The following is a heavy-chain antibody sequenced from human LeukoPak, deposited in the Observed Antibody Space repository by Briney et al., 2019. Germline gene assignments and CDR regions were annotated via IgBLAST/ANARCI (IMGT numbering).Heavy chain of an antibody. J-gene: IGHJ4*02. V-gene: IGHV3-23*01. D-gene: IGHD1-26*01. CDR3: AKGGSEWELPFDY. CDR1: GFTFSSYA. Sequence: GGSLRLSCAASGFTFSSYAMSWVRQAPGKGLEWASAISGSGGSTYYADSVKGRFTISRDNSKNTLYLQMNSLRAEDTAVYYCAKGGSEWELPFDYWGQGTLVTISS. CDR2: ISGSGGST.